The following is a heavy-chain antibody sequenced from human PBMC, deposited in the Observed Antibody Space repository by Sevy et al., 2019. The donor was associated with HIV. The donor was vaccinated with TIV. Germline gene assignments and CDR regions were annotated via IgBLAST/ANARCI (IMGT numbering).Heavy chain of an antibody. Sequence: ASVKVSCKASGYTFTSYDINWVRQATGQGLEWMGWMNPNSGNTGYAQKFQGRVTMTRNTSISTAYMELSSLRSEDTAVYYCARGGFSQGDTIFGVVTYYYYYGMDVWGQGTTVTVSS. D-gene: IGHD3-3*01. CDR1: GYTFTSYD. CDR3: ARGGFSQGDTIFGVVTYYYYYGMDV. V-gene: IGHV1-8*01. CDR2: MNPNSGNT. J-gene: IGHJ6*02.